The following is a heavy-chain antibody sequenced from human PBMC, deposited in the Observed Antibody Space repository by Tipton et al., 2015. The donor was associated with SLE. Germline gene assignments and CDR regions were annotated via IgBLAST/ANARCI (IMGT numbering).Heavy chain of an antibody. CDR3: ARGRMSDYGGFDY. CDR2: INHSGST. J-gene: IGHJ4*02. V-gene: IGHV4-34*01. Sequence: TLSLTCAVYGGSFSGYYWSWIRQAPGKGLEWIGEINHSGSTNYNPSLKSRVTISVDTSKNQFSLKLSSVTAADTAVYYCARGRMSDYGGFDYWGQGTLVTASS. D-gene: IGHD4/OR15-4a*01. CDR1: GGSFSGYY.